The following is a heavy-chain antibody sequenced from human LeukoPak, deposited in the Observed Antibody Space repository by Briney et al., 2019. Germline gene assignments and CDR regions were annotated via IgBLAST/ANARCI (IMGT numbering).Heavy chain of an antibody. CDR2: IKTNADGGTT. V-gene: IGHV3-15*01. D-gene: IGHD6-13*01. CDR1: GFTFSSAW. CDR3: ATERHRASWFDAFDG. J-gene: IGHJ3*01. Sequence: PGGSLRLSCAASGFTFSSAWMSWVRQAPGKGLEWIGRIKTNADGGTTDYAAPVEGRFTISRDDSKTTLFLQMNSLKTEDTALYYCATERHRASWFDAFDGWGQGTMVTVSS.